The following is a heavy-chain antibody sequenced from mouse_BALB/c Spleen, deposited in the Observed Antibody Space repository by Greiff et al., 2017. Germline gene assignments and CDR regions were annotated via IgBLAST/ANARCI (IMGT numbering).Heavy chain of an antibody. J-gene: IGHJ3*01. V-gene: IGHV3-2*02. CDR1: GYSITSDYA. Sequence: VQLQQSGPGLVKPSQSLSLTCTVTGYSITSDYAWNWIRQFPGNKLEWMGYISYSGSTSYNPSLKSRISITRDTSKNQFFLQLNSVTTEDTATYYCARYDYDVFAYWGQGTLVTVSA. CDR2: ISYSGST. D-gene: IGHD2-4*01. CDR3: ARYDYDVFAY.